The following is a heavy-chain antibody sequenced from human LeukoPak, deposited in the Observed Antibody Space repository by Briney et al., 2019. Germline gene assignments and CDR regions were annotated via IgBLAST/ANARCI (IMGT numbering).Heavy chain of an antibody. J-gene: IGHJ5*02. CDR1: GYTFTCYY. D-gene: IGHD5-18*01. V-gene: IGHV1-2*02. CDR3: ARDTADHYNWLDP. Sequence: ASVKVSCRASGYTFTCYYMHWVRQAPGQGLEGMGWINPDNGGTYYAQKFQGRVTMTRETSISTGYMELRRLTTDDTAVYYCARDTADHYNWLDPWGQGTLVTVSS. CDR2: INPDNGGT.